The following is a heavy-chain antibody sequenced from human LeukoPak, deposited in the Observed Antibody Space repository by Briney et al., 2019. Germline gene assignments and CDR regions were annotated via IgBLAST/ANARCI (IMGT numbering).Heavy chain of an antibody. J-gene: IGHJ5*02. CDR2: IRSKAYGGTT. V-gene: IGHV3-49*03. D-gene: IGHD1-26*01. Sequence: GGSLRLSCTASGFTFGDYAMSWFRQAPGKGLEWVGFIRSKAYGGTTEYAASVKGRFTISRDDSKSIAYPQMNSLKTEDTAVYYCTRDISIVGATSRTWGQGTLVTVSS. CDR3: TRDISIVGATSRT. CDR1: GFTFGDYA.